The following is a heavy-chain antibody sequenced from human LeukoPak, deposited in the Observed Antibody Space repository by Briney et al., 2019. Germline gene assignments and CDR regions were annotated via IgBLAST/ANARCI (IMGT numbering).Heavy chain of an antibody. D-gene: IGHD6-19*01. CDR2: IYYSGST. V-gene: IGHV4-39*01. Sequence: SETLSLTCTVSGGSISSSSYYWGWVRQPPGKGLEWIVSIYYSGSTYYNPSLKSRVTISVDTSKNQFSLKLSSVTAADTAVYYCARHGGLLAVAGSNNWFDPWGQGTLVTVSS. CDR3: ARHGGLLAVAGSNNWFDP. J-gene: IGHJ5*02. CDR1: GGSISSSSYY.